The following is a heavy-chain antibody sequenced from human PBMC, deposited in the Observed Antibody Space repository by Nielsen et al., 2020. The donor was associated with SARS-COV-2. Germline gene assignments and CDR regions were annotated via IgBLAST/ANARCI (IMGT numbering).Heavy chain of an antibody. CDR1: GFTFSSYA. J-gene: IGHJ4*02. Sequence: GGSLRPSCAASGFTFSSYAMSWARQPPGKGVEWVSAISGSGGSTYYADSVKGRFTISRDNSKNTLYLQMNSLRAEDTAVYYCAKSPQNRYYDSSGYWDYWGQGTLVTVSS. D-gene: IGHD3-22*01. V-gene: IGHV3-23*01. CDR2: ISGSGGST. CDR3: AKSPQNRYYDSSGYWDY.